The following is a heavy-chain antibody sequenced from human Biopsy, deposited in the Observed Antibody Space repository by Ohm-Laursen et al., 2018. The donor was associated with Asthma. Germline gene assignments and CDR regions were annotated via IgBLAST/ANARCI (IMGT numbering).Heavy chain of an antibody. V-gene: IGHV4-31*03. Sequence: TLSLTCSVSGDSFTYPGYYWSWVRQLPGRGLEWIGYIHYSGSPYYHPSLKSRATISVDTSKNQLSLKMSSVTAADTAVYFCVRHQYSSSWSTFDYWGQGALVTVSS. J-gene: IGHJ4*02. CDR1: GDSFTYPGYY. D-gene: IGHD3-22*01. CDR3: VRHQYSSSWSTFDY. CDR2: IHYSGSP.